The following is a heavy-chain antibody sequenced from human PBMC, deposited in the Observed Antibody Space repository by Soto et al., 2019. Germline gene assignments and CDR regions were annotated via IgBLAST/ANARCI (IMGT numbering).Heavy chain of an antibody. CDR2: INPSGGST. CDR1: GYTFTSYY. CDR3: ARAYSSSSLRSWSLRDPCYYYGMDV. D-gene: IGHD6-6*01. J-gene: IGHJ6*02. Sequence: GASVKVSCKASGYTFTSYYMHWVRQAPGQGLEWMGIINPSGGSTSYAQKFQGRVTMTRDTSTSTVYMELSSLRSEDTAVYYCARAYSSSSLRSWSLRDPCYYYGMDVWGQGTTVTVSS. V-gene: IGHV1-46*01.